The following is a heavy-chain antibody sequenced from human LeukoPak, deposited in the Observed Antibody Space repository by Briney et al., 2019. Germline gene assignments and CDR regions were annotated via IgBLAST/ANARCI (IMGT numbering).Heavy chain of an antibody. D-gene: IGHD2-2*01. CDR1: GYSFTSYW. CDR3: ARLDCNSTSCDSSVRAVDRANHPALFDY. V-gene: IGHV5-51*01. Sequence: GGSLRLSCMGSGYSFTSYWIGWLRQMPGKGLEWMGIIYPGDSDTRYSPSFQGQVTISADKSISTAYLQWSSLKASDTAMYYCARLDCNSTSCDSSVRAVDRANHPALFDYWGQGTLVTVSP. J-gene: IGHJ4*02. CDR2: IYPGDSDT.